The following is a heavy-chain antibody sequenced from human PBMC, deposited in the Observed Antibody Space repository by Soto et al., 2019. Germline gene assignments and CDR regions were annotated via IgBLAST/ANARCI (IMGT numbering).Heavy chain of an antibody. V-gene: IGHV1-58*01. CDR1: GFTFTSSA. CDR3: AADRGVDGYATLRWYFDL. J-gene: IGHJ2*01. Sequence: QMQLVQSGPEVKKPGTSVKVSCKASGFTFTSSAVQWVRQARGQRLEWIGWIVVGSGNTNYAQKFQERVTITRDMSTSTAYMELSSLRSEDTAVYYCAADRGVDGYATLRWYFDLWGRGTLVTVSS. CDR2: IVVGSGNT. D-gene: IGHD5-12*01.